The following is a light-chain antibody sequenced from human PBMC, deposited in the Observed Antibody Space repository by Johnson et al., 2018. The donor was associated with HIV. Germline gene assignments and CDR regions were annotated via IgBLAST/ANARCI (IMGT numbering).Light chain of an antibody. CDR3: GTWDSSLSAGKV. J-gene: IGLJ1*01. Sequence: QAALTQPPSVSAAPGQKVTISCSGSSSNIGNNYVSWYQQLPGTAPKLLIYDNNRRPSGIPDRFSGSKSGTSATLGITGLQTGDEADYYCGTWDSSLSAGKVFGTGTMVTVL. CDR2: DNN. V-gene: IGLV1-51*01. CDR1: SSNIGNNY.